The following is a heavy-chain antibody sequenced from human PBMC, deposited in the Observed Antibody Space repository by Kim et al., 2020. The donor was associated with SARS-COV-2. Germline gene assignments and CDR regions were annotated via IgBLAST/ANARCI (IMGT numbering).Heavy chain of an antibody. CDR1: GFTFSSYA. D-gene: IGHD3-9*01. Sequence: GGSLRLSCAASGFTFSSYAMSWVRQAPGKGLEWVSAISGSGGSTYYADSVKGRFTISRDNSKNTLYLQMNSLRAEDTAVYYCAKDQYYDILTGYGPVGVTAINIFDYWGQGTLVTVSS. CDR2: ISGSGGST. V-gene: IGHV3-23*01. CDR3: AKDQYYDILTGYGPVGVTAINIFDY. J-gene: IGHJ4*02.